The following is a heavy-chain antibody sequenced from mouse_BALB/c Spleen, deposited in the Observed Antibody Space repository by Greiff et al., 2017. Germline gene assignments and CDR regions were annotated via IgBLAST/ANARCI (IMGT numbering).Heavy chain of an antibody. V-gene: IGHV1S34*01. J-gene: IGHJ1*01. D-gene: IGHD1-1*01. CDR1: GYSFTGYY. Sequence: LVKTGASVKISCKASGYSFTGYYMHWVKQSHGKSLEWIGYISCYNGATSYNQKFKGKATFTVDTSSSTAYMQLNSLTSEDSAVYYCARRGYGSSYDWYFDVWGAGTTVTVSS. CDR2: ISCYNGAT. CDR3: ARRGYGSSYDWYFDV.